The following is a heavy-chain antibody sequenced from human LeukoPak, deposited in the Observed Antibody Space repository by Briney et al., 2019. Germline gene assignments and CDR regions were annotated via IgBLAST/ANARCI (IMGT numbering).Heavy chain of an antibody. V-gene: IGHV3-23*01. J-gene: IGHJ6*03. CDR3: ATALLRASTYMDV. D-gene: IGHD1-1*01. CDR1: GFTFSSYW. CDR2: TSGSGGST. Sequence: GRSLRLSCAASGFTFSSYWMSWVRQAPAKGLEWVSWTSGSGGSTYYADSVKGRFTISRDNSKNTVYLQMNSLRAEDTAVYYCATALLRASTYMDVWGKGTTVTVSS.